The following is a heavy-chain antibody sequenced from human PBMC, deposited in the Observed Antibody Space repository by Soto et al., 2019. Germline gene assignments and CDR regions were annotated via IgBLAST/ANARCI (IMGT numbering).Heavy chain of an antibody. J-gene: IGHJ4*02. CDR2: ISYDGIHS. CDR3: VTAGLSGFDVLYLSFDR. Sequence: QVQLVESGGGVVPPWGSLRLPCAASGFTFRTYAMHWVRQAPGKGLEWLAVISYDGIHSYYADSVKGRFTISRDNSKNTLALAMNRLRLEDTAVYYGVTAGLSGFDVLYLSFDRWGQGALVTGSS. D-gene: IGHD5-12*01. V-gene: IGHV3-30*03. CDR1: GFTFRTYA.